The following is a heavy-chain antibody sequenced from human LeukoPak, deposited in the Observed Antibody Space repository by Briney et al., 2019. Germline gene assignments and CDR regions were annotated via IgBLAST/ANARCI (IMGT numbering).Heavy chain of an antibody. CDR3: AGEDYREMATIDY. Sequence: GGSLRLSCAASGFTFSSYWMHWVRQAPGKGLVWVSRINSDGSSTSYADSVKGRFTISRDNAKNTLYLQMNSLRAEDTAVYYCAGEDYREMATIDYWGQGTLVTVSS. D-gene: IGHD5-24*01. J-gene: IGHJ4*02. CDR2: INSDGSST. V-gene: IGHV3-74*01. CDR1: GFTFSSYW.